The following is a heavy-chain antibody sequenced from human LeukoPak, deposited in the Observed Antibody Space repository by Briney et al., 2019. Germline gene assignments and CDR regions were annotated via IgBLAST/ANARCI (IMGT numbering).Heavy chain of an antibody. CDR3: ARAGGGYSYGDIDY. CDR2: IYYSGST. CDR1: GGSISSSSYY. D-gene: IGHD5-18*01. Sequence: PSETLSLTCTVSGGSISSSSYYWGWIRQPPGKGLEWIGSIYYSGSTYYNPSLKSRVTISVDTSKNQFSLKLSSVTAADTAVYYCARAGGGYSYGDIDYWGQGTLLTVSS. J-gene: IGHJ4*02. V-gene: IGHV4-39*01.